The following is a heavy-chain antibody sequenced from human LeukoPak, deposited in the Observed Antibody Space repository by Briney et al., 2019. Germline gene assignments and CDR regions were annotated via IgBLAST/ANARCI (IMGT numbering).Heavy chain of an antibody. CDR1: GFTFSSYS. CDR2: ISSSSRYI. J-gene: IGHJ4*02. Sequence: GGSLRLSCAASGFTFSSYSMNWVRQAPGKGLEWVSSISSSSRYIYYADSVKGRFTISRDNAKNSLYLQMNSLRAEDTAVYYCARDRAGGFDYWGQGTLVTVSS. D-gene: IGHD3-10*01. V-gene: IGHV3-21*01. CDR3: ARDRAGGFDY.